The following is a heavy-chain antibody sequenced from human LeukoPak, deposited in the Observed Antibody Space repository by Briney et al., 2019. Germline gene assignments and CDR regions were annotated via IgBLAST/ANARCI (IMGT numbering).Heavy chain of an antibody. CDR1: GLTVSSNY. CDR3: ARDVFGNTMVVNGDY. D-gene: IGHD3-22*01. V-gene: IGHV3-66*01. CDR2: VYGGGNT. Sequence: PGGSLRLSCAASGLTVSSNYMSWVRQAPGKGLEWVSVVYGGGNTYYADSVKGRFTISRDNSKNTLYLQMNSLRAEDTAVYYCARDVFGNTMVVNGDYWGQGTLVTVSS. J-gene: IGHJ4*02.